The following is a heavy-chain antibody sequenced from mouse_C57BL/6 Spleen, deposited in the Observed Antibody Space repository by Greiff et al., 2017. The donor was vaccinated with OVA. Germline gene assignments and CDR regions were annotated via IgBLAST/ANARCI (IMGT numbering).Heavy chain of an antibody. J-gene: IGHJ2*01. CDR2: IYPGDGDT. CDR3: ARKRSSWDYFDY. D-gene: IGHD1-3*01. Sequence: VQLQESGPELVKPGASVKISCKASGYAFSSSWMNWVKQRPGKGLEWIGRIYPGDGDTNYNGKFKGKATLTADKSSSTAYMQLSSLTSEDSAVYFCARKRSSWDYFDYWGQGTTLTVSS. CDR1: GYAFSSSW. V-gene: IGHV1-82*01.